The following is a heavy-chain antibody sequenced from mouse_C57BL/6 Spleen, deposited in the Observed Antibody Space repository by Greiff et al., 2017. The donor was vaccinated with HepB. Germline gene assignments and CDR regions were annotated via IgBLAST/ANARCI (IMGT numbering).Heavy chain of an antibody. D-gene: IGHD1-1*01. J-gene: IGHJ2*01. CDR3: ARNYGSSYVGYFDY. V-gene: IGHV1-39*01. CDR2: INPNYGTT. Sequence: ESGPELVKPGASVKISCKASGYSFTDYNMNWVKQSNGKSLEWIGVINPNYGTTSYNQKFKGKATLTVDQSSSTAYMQLNSLTSEDSAVYYCARNYGSSYVGYFDYWGQGTTLTVSS. CDR1: GYSFTDYN.